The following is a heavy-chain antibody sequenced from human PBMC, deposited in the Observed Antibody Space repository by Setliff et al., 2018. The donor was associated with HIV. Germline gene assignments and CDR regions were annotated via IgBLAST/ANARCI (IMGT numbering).Heavy chain of an antibody. Sequence: SSETLSLTCAVSGGSFSGYHWSWIRQPPGKGLEWIGEINQSGGINYNPSLKSRVTISIDTFKNQFSMKLYSVTAADTAVYYCATASGYDLFMGAFDIWGQGTMVTVSS. V-gene: IGHV4-34*01. CDR3: ATASGYDLFMGAFDI. J-gene: IGHJ3*02. CDR1: GGSFSGYH. D-gene: IGHD5-12*01. CDR2: INQSGGI.